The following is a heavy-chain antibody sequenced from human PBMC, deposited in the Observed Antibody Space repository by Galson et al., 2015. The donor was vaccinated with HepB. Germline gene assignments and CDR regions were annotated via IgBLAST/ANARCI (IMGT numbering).Heavy chain of an antibody. Sequence: SLRLSCAASGFTFNIYSMNWVRQAPGKGLEWVSYITSDERTINYADSVKGRFTISRDNAKNSLSLQMNSLRDEDTAVYYCARSVAGSFDYWGHGTLVTVSS. CDR3: ARSVAGSFDY. V-gene: IGHV3-48*02. D-gene: IGHD6-19*01. CDR2: ITSDERTI. J-gene: IGHJ4*01. CDR1: GFTFNIYS.